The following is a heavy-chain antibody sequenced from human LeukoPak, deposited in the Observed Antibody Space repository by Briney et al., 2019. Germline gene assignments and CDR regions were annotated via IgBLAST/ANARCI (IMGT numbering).Heavy chain of an antibody. CDR2: IYPGDSDT. V-gene: IGHV5-51*01. D-gene: IGHD2-21*02. Sequence: GESLKISCKGSGYSFTSYWIGWVRQMPGKGLEWMGIIYPGDSDTRYSPSFQGQVTISADKSISTAYLQWSSLKASDTAMYYCATSLASFGGHCYPLLDYWVLVTLVIGTS. CDR3: ATSLASFGGHCYPLLDY. J-gene: IGHJ4*02. CDR1: GYSFTSYW.